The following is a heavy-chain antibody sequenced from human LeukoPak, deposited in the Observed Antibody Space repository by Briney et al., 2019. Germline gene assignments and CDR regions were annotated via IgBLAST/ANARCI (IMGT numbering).Heavy chain of an antibody. Sequence: SETLSLTCTVSGGSIGNSTFYWGWIRQPPGKGLEWIGTIYYSGSTYYNPSLKSRVTISVDTSKNQFSLQLSSVTATDTAVYYCARHGVTTTGYYWDWGQGTLFTAYS. D-gene: IGHD3-3*01. J-gene: IGHJ4*02. CDR3: ARHGVTTTGYYWD. CDR1: GGSIGNSTFY. CDR2: IYYSGST. V-gene: IGHV4-39*01.